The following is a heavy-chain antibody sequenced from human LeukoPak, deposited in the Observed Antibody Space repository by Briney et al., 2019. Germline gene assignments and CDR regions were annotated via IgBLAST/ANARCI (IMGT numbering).Heavy chain of an antibody. CDR3: ARGYGDRWYFDY. J-gene: IGHJ4*02. V-gene: IGHV4-31*03. CDR1: GGSISSGGYY. D-gene: IGHD4-17*01. Sequence: SETLSLTCTVSGGSISSGGYYWSWIRQHPGKGLEWIGYIYYSGSTYYSPSLKSRVTISVDTSKNQFSLKLSSVTAADTAVYYCARGYGDRWYFDYWGQGTLVTVSS. CDR2: IYYSGST.